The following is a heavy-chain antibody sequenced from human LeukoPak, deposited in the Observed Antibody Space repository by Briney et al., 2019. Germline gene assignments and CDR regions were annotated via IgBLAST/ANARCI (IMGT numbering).Heavy chain of an antibody. Sequence: GGSLRLSCAASGFTFSSYSMNWVRQAPGKGLEWVSYISSSSSTIYYADSVKGRFTISRDNAKNSLYLQMNSLRAEDTAVYYCARAERGYYYDSSGYYQFDYWGQGTLVTVSS. J-gene: IGHJ4*02. CDR1: GFTFSSYS. CDR3: ARAERGYYYDSSGYYQFDY. V-gene: IGHV3-48*01. CDR2: ISSSSSTI. D-gene: IGHD3-22*01.